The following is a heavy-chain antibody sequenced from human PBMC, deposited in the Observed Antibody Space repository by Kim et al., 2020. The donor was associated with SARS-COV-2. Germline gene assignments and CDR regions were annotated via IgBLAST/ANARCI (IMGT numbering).Heavy chain of an antibody. Sequence: ASVKVSCKASGYTFTSYYMHWVRQAPGQGLEWMGIINPSGGSTSYAQKFQGRVTMTRDTSTSTVYMELSSLRSEDTAVYYCARAKYSGYDRGRTHYYGMDVWGQGTTVTVSS. V-gene: IGHV1-46*01. CDR2: INPSGGST. D-gene: IGHD5-12*01. J-gene: IGHJ6*02. CDR1: GYTFTSYY. CDR3: ARAKYSGYDRGRTHYYGMDV.